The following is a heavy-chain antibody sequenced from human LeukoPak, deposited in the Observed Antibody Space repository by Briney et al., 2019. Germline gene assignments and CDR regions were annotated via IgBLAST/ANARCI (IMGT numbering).Heavy chain of an antibody. CDR2: INHSGST. J-gene: IGHJ6*03. CDR3: ARRPIVVVPAEIYYMDV. CDR1: GGSFSGYY. Sequence: PSETLSLTCAVYGGSFSGYYWSWIRQPPGKGLEWIGEINHSGSTNYNPSRKSRVTISVDTSKNQFSLKLSSVTAADTAVYYCARRPIVVVPAEIYYMDVWGKGTTVTVSS. D-gene: IGHD2-2*01. V-gene: IGHV4-34*01.